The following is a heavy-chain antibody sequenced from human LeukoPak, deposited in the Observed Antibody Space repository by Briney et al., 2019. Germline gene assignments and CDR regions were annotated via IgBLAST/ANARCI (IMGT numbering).Heavy chain of an antibody. J-gene: IGHJ4*02. CDR2: INHSGST. D-gene: IGHD6-19*01. Sequence: SETLSLTCAVYGGSFSGYYWSWIRQPPGKGLEWIGEINHSGSTNYNPSLKSRVTISVDTSKNQFSLKLSSVTAADTAVYYCARVYSSGWYPSYFDYWGQGTLVTVSS. V-gene: IGHV4-34*01. CDR1: GGSFSGYY. CDR3: ARVYSSGWYPSYFDY.